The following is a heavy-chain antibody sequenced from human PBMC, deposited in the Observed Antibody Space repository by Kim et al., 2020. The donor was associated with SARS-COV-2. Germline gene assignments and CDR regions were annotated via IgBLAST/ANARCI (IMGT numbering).Heavy chain of an antibody. D-gene: IGHD3-10*01. J-gene: IGHJ6*02. CDR1: GFTFDDYA. V-gene: IGHV3-9*01. Sequence: GGSLRLSCAASGFTFDDYAMHWVRQAPGKGLEWVSVISWNSGSIGYADSVKGRFTISRDNAKNSLYLQMNSLRAEDTAVYYCAKEISSLWFRVYGMDVWGQGTTVTVSS. CDR3: AKEISSLWFRVYGMDV. CDR2: ISWNSGSI.